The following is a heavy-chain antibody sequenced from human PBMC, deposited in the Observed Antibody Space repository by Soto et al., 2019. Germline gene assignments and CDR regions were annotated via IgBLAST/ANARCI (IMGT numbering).Heavy chain of an antibody. CDR2: IVPLFGTT. D-gene: IGHD6-13*01. J-gene: IGHJ5*02. CDR1: GGNFSNYG. Sequence: QVQLVQSGAEVKKPGSSVTVSCKASGGNFSNYGISWVRQAPGQGLEYMGGIVPLFGTTNYAHKFRGRVTITADESTSTVYMEVSSLKSEDTAVYICARASGRSCYNWFDPWGQGTLVTVST. CDR3: ARASGRSCYNWFDP. V-gene: IGHV1-69*01.